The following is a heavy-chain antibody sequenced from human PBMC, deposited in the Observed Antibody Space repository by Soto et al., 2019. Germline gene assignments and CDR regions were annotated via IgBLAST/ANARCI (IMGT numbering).Heavy chain of an antibody. CDR3: AREGALKPFSS. CDR2: ISGSSIYI. Sequence: GSLRLSCVASGFTFSNYNMNWVRQAPGKGLEWVSHISGSSIYIHYADSVRGRFTISRDNAKNSVYLQMDSLRVEETAVYYCAREGALKPFSSWGQGALVTVS. V-gene: IGHV3-21*01. J-gene: IGHJ5*02. CDR1: GFTFSNYN. D-gene: IGHD1-26*01.